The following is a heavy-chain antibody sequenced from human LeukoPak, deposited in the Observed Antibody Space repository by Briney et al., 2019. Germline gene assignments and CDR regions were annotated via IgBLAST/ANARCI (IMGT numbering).Heavy chain of an antibody. CDR1: GGSISSGSYY. V-gene: IGHV4-61*02. D-gene: IGHD3-9*01. Sequence: SGTLSLTCTVSGGSISSGSYYWSWIRQPAGKGLEWIGRIYTSGSTNYNPSLKSRVTISVDTSKNQFSLKLSSVTAADTAVYYCARDKTDYDILTDAGYFDYWGQGTLATVSS. CDR2: IYTSGST. CDR3: ARDKTDYDILTDAGYFDY. J-gene: IGHJ4*02.